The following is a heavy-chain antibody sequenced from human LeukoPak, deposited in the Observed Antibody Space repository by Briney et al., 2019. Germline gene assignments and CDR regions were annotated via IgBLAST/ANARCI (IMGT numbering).Heavy chain of an antibody. Sequence: SETLSLTCTVSGGSISSGDYYWSWIRQPPGKGLEWIGYIYYSGSTYYNPSLKSRVTISVDTSKNQFSLKLSSVTAADTAVYYCAREDIVATKAARGPFDYWGQGTLVTVSS. CDR2: IYYSGST. J-gene: IGHJ4*02. D-gene: IGHD5-12*01. CDR1: GGSISSGDYY. V-gene: IGHV4-30-4*08. CDR3: AREDIVATKAARGPFDY.